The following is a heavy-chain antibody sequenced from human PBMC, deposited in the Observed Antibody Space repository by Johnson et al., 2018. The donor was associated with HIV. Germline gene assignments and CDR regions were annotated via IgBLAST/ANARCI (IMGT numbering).Heavy chain of an antibody. Sequence: QMLLVESGGGVVQPGRSLRLSCAASGFTFSSYAMHWVRQAPGKGLEWVAVISYDGSNKYYADSVKGRFTISRDNSKNTLYLQMNSLRAEDTAVYYCAKDVEPHGAFDIWGQGTMVTVSS. CDR3: AKDVEPHGAFDI. CDR1: GFTFSSYA. CDR2: ISYDGSNK. J-gene: IGHJ3*02. V-gene: IGHV3-30*04.